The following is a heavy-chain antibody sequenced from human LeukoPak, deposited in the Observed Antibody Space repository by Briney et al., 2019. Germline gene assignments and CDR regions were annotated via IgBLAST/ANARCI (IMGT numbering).Heavy chain of an antibody. CDR2: FSNSGTN. J-gene: IGHJ5*02. V-gene: IGHV4-59*01. Sequence: SETLSLTCTVSGGSISDYYWSWIRQPPGKGLEWIGYFSNSGTNNYNPSLKSRVTISVDTSKNQFSLKLSSVTAADTAVYYCARGNPFRYYYGSGSSNWFDPWGQGTLVTVSS. CDR1: GGSISDYY. D-gene: IGHD3-10*01. CDR3: ARGNPFRYYYGSGSSNWFDP.